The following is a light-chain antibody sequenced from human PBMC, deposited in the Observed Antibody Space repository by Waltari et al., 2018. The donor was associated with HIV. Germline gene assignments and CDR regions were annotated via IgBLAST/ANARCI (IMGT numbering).Light chain of an antibody. V-gene: IGKV1-5*03. J-gene: IGKJ1*01. CDR1: QSIGSW. CDR2: MAS. CDR3: QQYNSYSLWT. Sequence: DIQMTQSPSSLSASVGDRVTITCRATQSIGSWLAWFQQKPGKAPKLLIYMASSLESGVPSRFSGSGSGTEFTLTISSLQPDDFATYYCQQYNSYSLWTFGQGTKVEIK.